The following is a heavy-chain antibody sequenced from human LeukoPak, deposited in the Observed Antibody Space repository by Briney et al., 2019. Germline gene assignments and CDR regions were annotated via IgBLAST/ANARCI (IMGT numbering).Heavy chain of an antibody. J-gene: IGHJ4*02. D-gene: IGHD5-18*01. Sequence: GGSLRLSCTASGLIFSTYAMSWVRQAPGKGLEWVSTISGSADRTYYADSVKGRFTISRDNSKNTLSLQMNSLRAEDAAVYYCAGSSASRGYNYGRFDCWGQGTLVTVSS. CDR3: AGSSASRGYNYGRFDC. V-gene: IGHV3-23*01. CDR2: ISGSADRT. CDR1: GLIFSTYA.